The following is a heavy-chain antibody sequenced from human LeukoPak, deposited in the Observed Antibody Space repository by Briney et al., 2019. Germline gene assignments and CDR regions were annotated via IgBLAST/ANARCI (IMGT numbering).Heavy chain of an antibody. Sequence: HSGGSLRLSCAASGFTFSSYWMSWVRQAPGKGLEWVANIKQDGSEKYYVDSVKGRFTISRDNAKNSLYLQMNSLRAEDTAVYYCARASTMVRGVQYGYYYYYYYMDVWGKGTTVTVSS. J-gene: IGHJ6*03. V-gene: IGHV3-7*01. CDR3: ARASTMVRGVQYGYYYYYYYMDV. D-gene: IGHD3-10*01. CDR2: IKQDGSEK. CDR1: GFTFSSYW.